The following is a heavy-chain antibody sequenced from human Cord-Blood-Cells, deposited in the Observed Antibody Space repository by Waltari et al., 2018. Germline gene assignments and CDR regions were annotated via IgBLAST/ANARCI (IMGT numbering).Heavy chain of an antibody. V-gene: IGHV4-34*01. CDR2: INHSGST. J-gene: IGHJ1*01. CDR1: GGSFSGYY. D-gene: IGHD6-13*01. CDR3: ARGWGIGSSWYWGAEYFQH. Sequence: QVQLQQWGAGLLKPSETLSLPCAVYGGSFSGYYWSWICQPPGNGLEWIGEINHSGSTNYNPSLKSRVTISVDTSKNQFSLKLSSVTAADTAVYYCARGWGIGSSWYWGAEYFQHWGQGTLVTVSS.